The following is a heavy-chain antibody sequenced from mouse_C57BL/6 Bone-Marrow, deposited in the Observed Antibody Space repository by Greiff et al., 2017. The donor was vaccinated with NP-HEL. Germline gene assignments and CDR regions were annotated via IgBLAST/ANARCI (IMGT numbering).Heavy chain of an antibody. V-gene: IGHV1-64*01. D-gene: IGHD2-3*01. CDR1: GYTFTSYW. Sequence: QVQLQQPGADLVKPGASVKLSFKASGYTFTSYWMPWVKQSPGQGLEWIGMIHPNSGSTNYNEKFKSKATLTVDKSSSTAYMQLSSLTSEVSAVYYCASGYYRYWYFDVWGTGTTVTVSS. CDR3: ASGYYRYWYFDV. J-gene: IGHJ1*03. CDR2: IHPNSGST.